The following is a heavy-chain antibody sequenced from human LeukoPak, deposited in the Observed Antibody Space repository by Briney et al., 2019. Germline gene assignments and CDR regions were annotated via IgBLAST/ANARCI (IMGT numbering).Heavy chain of an antibody. V-gene: IGHV3-7*01. Sequence: GGSLRLSCAVSGFTVSSNYMSWVRQAPGKGLEWVANIKQDGSEKYYVDSVKGRFTISRDNAKNSLYLQMNSLRAEDTAVYYCAREQVVVGATRSFDYWGQGTLVTVSS. D-gene: IGHD1-26*01. CDR3: AREQVVVGATRSFDY. CDR2: IKQDGSEK. J-gene: IGHJ4*02. CDR1: GFTVSSNY.